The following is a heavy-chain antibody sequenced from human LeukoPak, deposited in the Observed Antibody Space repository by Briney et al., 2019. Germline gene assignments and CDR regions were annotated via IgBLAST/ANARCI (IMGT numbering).Heavy chain of an antibody. D-gene: IGHD6-13*01. J-gene: IGHJ5*02. CDR3: AREVAAAGTLWFDP. Sequence: SETLSLTCTVSGGSINSYYWNWIRQPPGKGLEWIGYIYYSGSTNYNPSLKSRLTISVDTSKNQFSLRLTSVTAADTAVYYCAREVAAAGTLWFDPWGRGTLVTVSS. CDR1: GGSINSYY. V-gene: IGHV4-59*01. CDR2: IYYSGST.